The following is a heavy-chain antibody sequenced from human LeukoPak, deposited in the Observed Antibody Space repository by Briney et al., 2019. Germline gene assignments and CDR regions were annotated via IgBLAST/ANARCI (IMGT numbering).Heavy chain of an antibody. CDR1: GGTFSSYA. CDR3: ASGYYYDSSGYYYQDY. J-gene: IGHJ4*02. Sequence: ASVKVSCKASGGTFSSYAISWVRQAPGQGLEWMGGIIPIFGTANYAQKFQGRVTITADKSTSTAYMELSSLRSEDTAVYYCASGYYYDSSGYYYQDYWGQGTLVTVSS. V-gene: IGHV1-69*06. CDR2: IIPIFGTA. D-gene: IGHD3-22*01.